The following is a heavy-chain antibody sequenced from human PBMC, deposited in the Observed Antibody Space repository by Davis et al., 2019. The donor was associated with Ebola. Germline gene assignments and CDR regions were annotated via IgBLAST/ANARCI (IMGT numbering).Heavy chain of an antibody. Sequence: GESLKISCAASGFTISSYSMNWVRQAPGKGLEWVSSISSSSSYIYYADSVKGRFTISRDNAKNSLYLQMNSLRAEDTAVYYCARDQTPYSGYDGTVDYWGQGTLVTVSS. D-gene: IGHD5-12*01. CDR1: GFTISSYS. CDR3: ARDQTPYSGYDGTVDY. J-gene: IGHJ4*02. CDR2: ISSSSSYI. V-gene: IGHV3-21*01.